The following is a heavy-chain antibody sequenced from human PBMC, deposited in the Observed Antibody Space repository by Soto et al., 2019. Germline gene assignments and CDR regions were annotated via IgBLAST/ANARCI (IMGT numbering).Heavy chain of an antibody. CDR3: ARGSVLRYFDWLPLDWFDP. Sequence: TSVKLSCKVSGYTLTELSMHWARQAPGKGLEWMGGFDPEDGETIYAQKFQGRVTMTEDTSISTAYMELSRLRSDDTAVYYCARGSVLRYFDWLPLDWFDPWGQGTLVTVSS. J-gene: IGHJ5*02. CDR2: FDPEDGET. D-gene: IGHD3-9*01. V-gene: IGHV1-24*01. CDR1: GYTLTELS.